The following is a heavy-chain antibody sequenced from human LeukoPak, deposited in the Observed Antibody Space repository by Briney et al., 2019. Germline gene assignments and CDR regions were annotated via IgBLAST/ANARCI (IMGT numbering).Heavy chain of an antibody. Sequence: GGSLRLSCAASGFTLTNYGMHWVRQAPGKGLEWVSFIRFDGSNRYYADSVKGRFTISRDTSKSTLYLQMDRLRSNDTAVYFCARETSGGSYCELWGRGTLVTVSS. CDR2: IRFDGSNR. J-gene: IGHJ2*01. V-gene: IGHV3-30*02. CDR1: GFTLTNYG. D-gene: IGHD1-26*01. CDR3: ARETSGGSYCEL.